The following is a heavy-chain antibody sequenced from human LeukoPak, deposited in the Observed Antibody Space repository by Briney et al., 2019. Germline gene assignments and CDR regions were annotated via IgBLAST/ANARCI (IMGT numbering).Heavy chain of an antibody. CDR2: ISTDGRST. CDR3: VKDSDIGYGAPIDRYYFDY. D-gene: IGHD4-17*01. J-gene: IGHJ4*02. Sequence: GGSLRLSCAASGFTFSSYWMHWVRQAPGKGLVWVSRISTDGRSTNYADSVKGRFTISRDNSKYTLYLQMNSLRAEDTAVYYCVKDSDIGYGAPIDRYYFDYWGQGTLVTVSS. CDR1: GFTFSSYW. V-gene: IGHV3-74*01.